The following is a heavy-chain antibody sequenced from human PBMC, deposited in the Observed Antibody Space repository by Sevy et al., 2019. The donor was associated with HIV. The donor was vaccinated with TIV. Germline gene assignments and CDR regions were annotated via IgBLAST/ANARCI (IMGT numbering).Heavy chain of an antibody. D-gene: IGHD5-18*01. V-gene: IGHV3-23*01. J-gene: IGHJ6*03. CDR2: ISGSGGST. CDR3: AKSGAYSPLGYYYMDV. Sequence: GGSLRLSCAASGFTFSSYGMSWVRQAPGKGLEWVSAISGSGGSTYYADSVKGRFTISRDNSKNTLYLQMNSLRAEDMAVYYCAKSGAYSPLGYYYMDVWGKGTTVTVSS. CDR1: GFTFSSYG.